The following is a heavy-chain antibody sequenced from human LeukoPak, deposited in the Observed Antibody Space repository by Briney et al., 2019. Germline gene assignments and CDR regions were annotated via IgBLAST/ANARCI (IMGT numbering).Heavy chain of an antibody. D-gene: IGHD3-3*01. Sequence: GPSLRLSCAASGFNFSSYAMHWVRQAPGEGLEWVGLISYGGIDKSYADSVKGRFTISRDSSKRTLYLQMNSLRAEDTAMYYCARESWSDSVAFDIWGLGTMVILSS. CDR3: ARESWSDSVAFDI. V-gene: IGHV3-30*04. J-gene: IGHJ3*02. CDR2: ISYGGIDK. CDR1: GFNFSSYA.